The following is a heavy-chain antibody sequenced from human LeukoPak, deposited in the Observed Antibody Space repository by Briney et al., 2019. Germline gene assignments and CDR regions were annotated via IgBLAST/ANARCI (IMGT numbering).Heavy chain of an antibody. Sequence: GGSLRLSCAASGLTFSSYSMNWVRQAPGKGLEWVSYISSSSSTIYYADSVKGRFTISRDNAKNSLYLQMNSLRAEDTAVYYCARELGDTAMVNWGQGTLVTVSS. CDR1: GLTFSSYS. CDR3: ARELGDTAMVN. D-gene: IGHD5-18*01. CDR2: ISSSSSTI. J-gene: IGHJ4*02. V-gene: IGHV3-48*01.